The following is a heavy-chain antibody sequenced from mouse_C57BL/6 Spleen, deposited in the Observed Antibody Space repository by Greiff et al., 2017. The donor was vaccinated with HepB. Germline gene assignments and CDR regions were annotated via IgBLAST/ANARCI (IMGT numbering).Heavy chain of an antibody. V-gene: IGHV1-50*01. D-gene: IGHD3-2*02. CDR3: ARDSSGFAY. J-gene: IGHJ3*01. CDR1: GYTFTSYW. Sequence: QVQLQQPGAELVKPGASVKLSCKASGYTFTSYWMQWVKQRPGQGLEWIGEIDPSDSYTNYNQKFKGKATLTVDTSSSTAYMQHSSLTSEDSAVYDCARDSSGFAYGGQGTLVTVSA. CDR2: IDPSDSYT.